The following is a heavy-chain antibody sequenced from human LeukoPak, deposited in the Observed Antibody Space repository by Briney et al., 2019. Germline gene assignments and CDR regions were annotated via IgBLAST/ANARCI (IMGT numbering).Heavy chain of an antibody. CDR2: IIPIFGTA. CDR3: AREKYCGGDCYSPFEYFQH. CDR1: GGTFSSYA. J-gene: IGHJ1*01. V-gene: IGHV1-69*13. D-gene: IGHD2-21*02. Sequence: SVTVSCTASGGTFSSYAISWVRQAPGQGLEWMGGIIPIFGTANYAQKFQGRVTITADESTSTAYMELSSLRSEDTAVYYCAREKYCGGDCYSPFEYFQHWGQGTLVTVSS.